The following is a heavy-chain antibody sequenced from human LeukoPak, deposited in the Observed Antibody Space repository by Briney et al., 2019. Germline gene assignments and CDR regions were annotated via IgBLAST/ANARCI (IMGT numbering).Heavy chain of an antibody. V-gene: IGHV1-18*01. CDR3: ARRRDGYNWYFDY. Sequence: ASVKVSCKASGYIFSKYAITWVRQAPGQGLEWMGWISVNNGNTKYAQKFQGRVTMTTDTSTSTAHMELRSLRSDDTAVYYCARRRDGYNWYFDYWGQETLVTVSS. J-gene: IGHJ4*02. CDR2: ISVNNGNT. CDR1: GYIFSKYA. D-gene: IGHD5-24*01.